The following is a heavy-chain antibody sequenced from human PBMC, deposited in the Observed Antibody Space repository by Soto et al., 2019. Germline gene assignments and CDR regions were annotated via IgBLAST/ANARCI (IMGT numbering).Heavy chain of an antibody. CDR3: AVWEMATITKGYYFDY. V-gene: IGHV1-69*13. Sequence: SVKVSCKASGGTFSSYAISWVRQAPGQGLEWMGGIIPIFGTANYAQKFQGRVTITADESTSTAYMELSSLRSEDTAVYYCAVWEMATITKGYYFDYWGQGTLVTVSS. CDR1: GGTFSSYA. J-gene: IGHJ4*02. D-gene: IGHD1-26*01. CDR2: IIPIFGTA.